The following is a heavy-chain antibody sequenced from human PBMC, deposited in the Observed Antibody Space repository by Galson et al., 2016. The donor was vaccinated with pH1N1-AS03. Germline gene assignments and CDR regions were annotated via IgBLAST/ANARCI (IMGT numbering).Heavy chain of an antibody. CDR1: GFTFSTHT. D-gene: IGHD1-26*01. J-gene: IGHJ6*02. V-gene: IGHV3-30-3*01. Sequence: SLRLSCAASGFTFSTHTMHWVRQAPGKGLEWVAAISYDGGDKFYADAVKGRFTISSDNSKNTLYLQVNSLRAEDTAVYYCARENINVGADYYDMDVWGQGTTVTVSS. CDR3: ARENINVGADYYDMDV. CDR2: ISYDGGDK.